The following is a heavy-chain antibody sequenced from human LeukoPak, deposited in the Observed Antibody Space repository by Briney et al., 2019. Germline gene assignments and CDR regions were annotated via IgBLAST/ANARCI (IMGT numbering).Heavy chain of an antibody. D-gene: IGHD6-13*01. V-gene: IGHV4-59*01. CDR1: GGSISSYY. CDR2: IYYSGST. CDR3: AREGGSEIAADGGAFDY. Sequence: SETLSLTCTVSGGSISSYYWSWIRQPPGKGLEWIGYIYYSGSTNYNPSLKSRVTISVDTSKNQFSLKLSSVTAADTAVYYCAREGGSEIAADGGAFDYWGQGTLVTVSS. J-gene: IGHJ4*02.